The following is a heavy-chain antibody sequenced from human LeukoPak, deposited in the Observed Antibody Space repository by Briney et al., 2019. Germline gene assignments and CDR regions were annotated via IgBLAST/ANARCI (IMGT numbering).Heavy chain of an antibody. Sequence: GGSLRLSCAASGFEFSIYWMSWVRQAPGKGLEWVANINGAGSGKYYVDSVKGRFTISRDNAKNSLYLQMNSLRAEDTAVYYCARESGYSYGSYDYWGQGTLVTVSS. CDR1: GFEFSIYW. V-gene: IGHV3-7*01. CDR2: INGAGSGK. CDR3: ARESGYSYGSYDY. J-gene: IGHJ4*02. D-gene: IGHD5-18*01.